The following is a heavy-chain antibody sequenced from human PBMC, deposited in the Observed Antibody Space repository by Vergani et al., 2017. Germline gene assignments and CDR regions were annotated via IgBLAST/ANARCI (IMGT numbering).Heavy chain of an antibody. V-gene: IGHV3-23*01. CDR1: GFTFNIYA. CDR3: AKDATMIVVSFSFFDY. D-gene: IGHD3-22*01. Sequence: EVQLLESGGVLVQPGGSLRLSCETSGFTFNIYAMSWVRQAPGKGLEWVSAISGNAISTYYADSVKGRFTISRDNSENTLYLQMNSLRAEDTAVYYCAKDATMIVVSFSFFDYWGRGTLVTVSS. J-gene: IGHJ4*02. CDR2: ISGNAIST.